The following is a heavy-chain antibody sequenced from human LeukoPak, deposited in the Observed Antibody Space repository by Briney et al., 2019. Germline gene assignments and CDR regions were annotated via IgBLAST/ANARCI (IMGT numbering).Heavy chain of an antibody. CDR1: GFTFSRYT. CDR3: AIPGDGYNYYLDY. V-gene: IGHV3-21*01. Sequence: GGSLRLSCAASGFTFSRYTMNWVRQAPGEGLEWVSSITSSSTYIYYADSLKGRFTISRDNAKNSLYLQMNSLRAEDTAVYYCAIPGDGYNYYLDYWGQGTLVTVSS. J-gene: IGHJ4*02. CDR2: ITSSSTYI. D-gene: IGHD5-24*01.